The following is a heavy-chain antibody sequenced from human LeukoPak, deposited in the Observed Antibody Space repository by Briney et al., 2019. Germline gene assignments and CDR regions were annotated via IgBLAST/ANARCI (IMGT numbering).Heavy chain of an antibody. J-gene: IGHJ4*02. CDR2: INPSGGST. CDR3: ASEEVWRVLSY. D-gene: IGHD5/OR15-5a*01. V-gene: IGHV1-46*01. Sequence: ASVKVSCKASGYTFTSYYMHWVRRAPGQGLEWMGIINPSGGSTSYAQKFQGRVTMTRDMSTSTVYMELSSLRSEDTAVYYCASEEVWRVLSYWGQGTLVTVSS. CDR1: GYTFTSYY.